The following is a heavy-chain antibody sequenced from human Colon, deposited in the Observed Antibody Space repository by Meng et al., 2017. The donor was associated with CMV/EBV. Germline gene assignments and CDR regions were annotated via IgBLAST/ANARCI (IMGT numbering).Heavy chain of an antibody. CDR2: IYPQDGGT. Sequence: SGTEVKRPGASVNVHCRNSGLTCTANHLHWVRQATGQGLEWMGWIYPQDGGTYFAQKFQDKVTLTRDTSITTAYMELSGLTSDDTVIYYCVRESWYFDFWGEGTLVTVSS. V-gene: IGHV1-2*02. CDR1: GLTCTANH. CDR3: VRESWYFDF. D-gene: IGHD6-13*01. J-gene: IGHJ4*02.